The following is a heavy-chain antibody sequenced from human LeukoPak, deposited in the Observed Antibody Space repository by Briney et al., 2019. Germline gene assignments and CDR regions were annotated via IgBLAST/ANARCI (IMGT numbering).Heavy chain of an antibody. J-gene: IGHJ3*01. V-gene: IGHV4-59*01. D-gene: IGHD2-2*01. CDR2: IYYSGST. Sequence: SETLSLTCTVSGGSISYYYWSWIRQPPGKGLEWIGYIYYSGSTNYSPSRKSRVTISVDTSKNQFSLNLTSVTTADTAVYYCARVSCSSTSCPRRDALDVWGQGTMVTVSS. CDR1: GGSISYYY. CDR3: ARVSCSSTSCPRRDALDV.